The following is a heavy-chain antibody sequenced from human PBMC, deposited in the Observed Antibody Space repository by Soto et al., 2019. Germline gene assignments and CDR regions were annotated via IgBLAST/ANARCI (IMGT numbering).Heavy chain of an antibody. Sequence: GGSLSLSCAASGFTFSTYWMSWVRQAPGKGLEWVANIKQDGSEKYYVDSVKGRFSIYRDNAKNSLYLQMNSLRAEDTAVYYCARDCSSTSCPKAAYVWGKGTTVTVSS. CDR2: IKQDGSEK. J-gene: IGHJ6*04. CDR1: GFTFSTYW. V-gene: IGHV3-7*01. CDR3: ARDCSSTSCPKAAYV. D-gene: IGHD2-2*01.